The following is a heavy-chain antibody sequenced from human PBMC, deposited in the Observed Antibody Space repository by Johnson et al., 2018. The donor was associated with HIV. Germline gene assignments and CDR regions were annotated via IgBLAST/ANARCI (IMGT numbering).Heavy chain of an antibody. D-gene: IGHD1-1*01. Sequence: VPLVESGGGVVRPGRSLRLSCAASGFTFSSYDMHWVRQATGKGLEWVSAIGTAGDTYYPGSVKGRFTISRDNSKNTLYLQMNSLRAEDTAVYYCAKDQSWIGTGHDTFDIWGQGTMVTVSS. CDR3: AKDQSWIGTGHDTFDI. CDR1: GFTFSSYD. CDR2: IGTAGDT. V-gene: IGHV3-13*01. J-gene: IGHJ3*02.